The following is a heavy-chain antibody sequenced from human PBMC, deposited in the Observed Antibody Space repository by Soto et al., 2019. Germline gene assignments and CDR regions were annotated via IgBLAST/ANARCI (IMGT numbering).Heavy chain of an antibody. Sequence: QVQLQESGPGLVKASETLSLTCTVSRDSVTSVNNYWSWIRQPPGKGLEWIGYVSYEGSVNYEPSLKSRLTISLDAPKNQFSLHLTSVTAADTALYFCAGGSAWPNNFFDPWGQGIRVIVSS. D-gene: IGHD1-20*01. CDR2: VSYEGSV. J-gene: IGHJ5*02. CDR1: RDSVTSVNNY. CDR3: AGGSAWPNNFFDP. V-gene: IGHV4-61*01.